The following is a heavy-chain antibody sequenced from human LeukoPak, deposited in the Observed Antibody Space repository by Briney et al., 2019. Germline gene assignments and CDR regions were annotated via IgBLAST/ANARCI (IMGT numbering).Heavy chain of an antibody. D-gene: IGHD6-13*01. CDR3: ARLSPSAAGSALRY. J-gene: IGHJ4*02. Sequence: SETLSLTCTVSGGSISNYYWSWIRQPPGKGLEWIGYIYDSGTTNYNPSLKSRVTISIDTSKNQFSLKLSSVTAADTAVYYCARLSPSAAGSALRYWGQGTLVTVSS. CDR2: IYDSGTT. CDR1: GGSISNYY. V-gene: IGHV4-59*08.